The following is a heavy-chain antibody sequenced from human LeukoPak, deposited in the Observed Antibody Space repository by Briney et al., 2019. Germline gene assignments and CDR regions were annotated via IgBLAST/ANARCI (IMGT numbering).Heavy chain of an antibody. D-gene: IGHD6-19*01. Sequence: PGGSLRLSCAASGFTFSSYWMHWVRQAPGKGLVWVSRINTDGSSTSYADSVKGRFTISRDNAKNTLYLQVNSLRAEDTAVYYCARDRGIAVAGYDYWGQGALVTVSS. J-gene: IGHJ4*02. V-gene: IGHV3-74*01. CDR2: INTDGSST. CDR3: ARDRGIAVAGYDY. CDR1: GFTFSSYW.